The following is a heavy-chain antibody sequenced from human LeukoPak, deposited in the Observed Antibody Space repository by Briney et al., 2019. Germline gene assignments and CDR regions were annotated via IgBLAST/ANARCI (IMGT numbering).Heavy chain of an antibody. CDR3: ARVLWFGELLSYYFDY. V-gene: IGHV1-69*13. CDR1: GGTFSSYA. Sequence: ASVKVSCKASGGTFSSYAISWVRQAPGQGLEWMGGIIPIFGTANYAQKFQGRVTIHADESTSTAYMELSSLRSEDTAVYYCARVLWFGELLSYYFDYWGQGTLVTVSS. CDR2: IIPIFGTA. D-gene: IGHD3-10*01. J-gene: IGHJ4*02.